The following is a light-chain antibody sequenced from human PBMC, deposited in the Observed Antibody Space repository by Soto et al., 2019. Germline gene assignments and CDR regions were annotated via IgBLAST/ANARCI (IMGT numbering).Light chain of an antibody. CDR3: QQNGSTART. CDR2: GAS. J-gene: IGKJ4*01. Sequence: EIVLTQSPGTLSLSPGDRATISCRASQSVSSSYLAWYQKKPGKAPRLLISGASIRATGIPERFSGSGSGTDFTLTISRLQPEDFAVYYCQQNGSTARTFGRGTKVEIK. V-gene: IGKV3-20*01. CDR1: QSVSSSY.